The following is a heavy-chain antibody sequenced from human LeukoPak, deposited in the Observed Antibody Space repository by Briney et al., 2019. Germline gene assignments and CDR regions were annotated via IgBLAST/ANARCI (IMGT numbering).Heavy chain of an antibody. Sequence: ASVKVSCKASGYTFTSYYMHWVRQAPGQGLEWMGIINPSGGSTSYAQKFQGRVTMTRDTSTSTVQMELSSLRSEDTAVYYCARRGWVVAATDYWGQGTLVTVSS. V-gene: IGHV1-46*01. J-gene: IGHJ4*02. D-gene: IGHD2-15*01. CDR1: GYTFTSYY. CDR3: ARRGWVVAATDY. CDR2: INPSGGST.